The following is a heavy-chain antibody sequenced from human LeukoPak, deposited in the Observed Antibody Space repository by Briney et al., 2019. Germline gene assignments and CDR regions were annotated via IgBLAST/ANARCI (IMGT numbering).Heavy chain of an antibody. D-gene: IGHD5-18*01. V-gene: IGHV4-39*07. CDR2: IYYRGTT. Sequence: SETLSLTCTVSGGSISGNNDYCGWIRQPPGKGLEWTGIIYYRGTTYYSPSLKSRVTISVDTSKNQFSLKLTSVTAADTAVHSWARAGGGYSFDYWGQGTLVTVSS. CDR3: ARAGGGYSFDY. CDR1: GGSISGNNDY. J-gene: IGHJ4*02.